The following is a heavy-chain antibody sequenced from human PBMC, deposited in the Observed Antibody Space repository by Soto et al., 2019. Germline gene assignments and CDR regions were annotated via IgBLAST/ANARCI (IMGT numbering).Heavy chain of an antibody. CDR3: ARDPSYDFWSGSSSYYGMDV. J-gene: IGHJ6*02. V-gene: IGHV3-21*01. CDR1: GFTFSIYS. D-gene: IGHD3-3*01. CDR2: ISSSSSYI. Sequence: PGGSLRLSCAASGFTFSIYSMNWFRQAPGKGLEWVSSISSSSSYIYYADSVKGRFTISRDNAKNSLYLQMNSLRAEDTAVYYCARDPSYDFWSGSSSYYGMDVWGQGTTVTVS.